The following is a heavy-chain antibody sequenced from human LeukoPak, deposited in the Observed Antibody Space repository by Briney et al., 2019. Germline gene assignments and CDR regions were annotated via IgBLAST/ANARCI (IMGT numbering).Heavy chain of an antibody. D-gene: IGHD3-16*01. J-gene: IGHJ6*02. CDR1: GYTFTSYD. Sequence: GASVKVSCKASGYTFTSYDINWVRQATGQGLEWMGWMNPNSGNTGYAQKFQGRVTMTRNTSISTAYMELSSLRSEDTAVYYCARGLSPHMIIIAYGMDVWGQGTTVTVSS. V-gene: IGHV1-8*01. CDR2: MNPNSGNT. CDR3: ARGLSPHMIIIAYGMDV.